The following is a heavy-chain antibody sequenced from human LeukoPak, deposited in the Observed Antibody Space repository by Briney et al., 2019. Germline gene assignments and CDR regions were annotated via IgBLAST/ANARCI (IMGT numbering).Heavy chain of an antibody. D-gene: IGHD4-11*01. Sequence: PGGSLRLSCAASGFTFSSYWMNWVRQAPGKGLEWVANINRDGSEKYYVDSVKGRFTISRDNARNSLFLQMNSLRAEDTAVYYCARDAVTDDYWGQGALVTVSS. J-gene: IGHJ4*02. CDR1: GFTFSSYW. CDR2: INRDGSEK. CDR3: ARDAVTDDY. V-gene: IGHV3-7*01.